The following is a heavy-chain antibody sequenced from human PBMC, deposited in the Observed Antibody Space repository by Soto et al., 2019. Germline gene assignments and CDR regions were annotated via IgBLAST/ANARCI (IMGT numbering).Heavy chain of an antibody. Sequence: GGSLRLSCAASGFTFSSYEMNWVRQAPGKXLEWVSYISSSGSTIYYADSVKGRFTISRDNAKNSLYLQMNSLRAEDTAVYYCARDQSGDSSSWYYYYYYGMDVWGQGSTVTVSS. V-gene: IGHV3-48*03. D-gene: IGHD6-13*01. CDR1: GFTFSSYE. CDR3: ARDQSGDSSSWYYYYYYGMDV. J-gene: IGHJ6*02. CDR2: ISSSGSTI.